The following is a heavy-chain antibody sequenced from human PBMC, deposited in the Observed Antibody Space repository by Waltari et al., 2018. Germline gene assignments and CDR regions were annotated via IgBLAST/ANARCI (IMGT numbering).Heavy chain of an antibody. CDR2: IYPGDADT. CDR1: GYSFTSYW. D-gene: IGHD3-10*01. V-gene: IGHV5-51*03. CDR3: ARRVWGVRGVIIPYFDY. J-gene: IGHJ4*02. Sequence: EVQLVQSGAEVKKPGESLTISCKGSGYSFTSYWIGWVRKLPGKGLEWMGIIYPGDADTRYSPSVQGQVTISADKSIRTASLQWSSLKASDTAMYYCARRVWGVRGVIIPYFDYWGQGTLVTVSS.